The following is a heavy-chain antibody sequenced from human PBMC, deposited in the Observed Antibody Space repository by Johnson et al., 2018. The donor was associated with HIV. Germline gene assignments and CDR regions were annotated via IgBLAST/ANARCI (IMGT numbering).Heavy chain of an antibody. Sequence: VQLVESGGGLVQPGRSLILSCAASGFTFNDYAMHWVRQAPGKGLEWVSTISWNSGTIGYADSVKGRFTISRDNAKNTLYLQMNSLRADDTAVYYCAREGPSERAGFDIWGQGTKVTVAS. CDR3: AREGPSERAGFDI. CDR2: ISWNSGTI. J-gene: IGHJ3*02. CDR1: GFTFNDYA. V-gene: IGHV3-9*01.